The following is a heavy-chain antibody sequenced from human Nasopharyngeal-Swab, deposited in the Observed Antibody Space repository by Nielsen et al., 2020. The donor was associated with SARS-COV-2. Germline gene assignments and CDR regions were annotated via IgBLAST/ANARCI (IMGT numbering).Heavy chain of an antibody. Sequence: GESLKISCAASGFTFSSYLMSWVRQAPGKGLEWVANIKQDGSEKYYVDSVKGRFTISRDNAKNSLYLQMNSLRAEDTAVYYCARAGSSGWYYYFDYWGQGTLVTVSS. CDR1: GFTFSSYL. D-gene: IGHD6-19*01. CDR2: IKQDGSEK. CDR3: ARAGSSGWYYYFDY. J-gene: IGHJ4*02. V-gene: IGHV3-7*01.